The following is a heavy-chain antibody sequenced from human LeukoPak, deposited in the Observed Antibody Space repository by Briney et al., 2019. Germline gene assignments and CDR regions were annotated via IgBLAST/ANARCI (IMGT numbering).Heavy chain of an antibody. Sequence: PSQTLSLTCTVSGGSISSGDYYWSWIRQPPGKGLEWIGYIYYSGSTYYNPSLKSRVTISVDTSKNQFSLKLSSVTAADTAVYYCARQEGAARPDFVDYWGQGTLVTVSS. D-gene: IGHD6-6*01. V-gene: IGHV4-30-4*08. J-gene: IGHJ4*02. CDR1: GGSISSGDYY. CDR2: IYYSGST. CDR3: ARQEGAARPDFVDY.